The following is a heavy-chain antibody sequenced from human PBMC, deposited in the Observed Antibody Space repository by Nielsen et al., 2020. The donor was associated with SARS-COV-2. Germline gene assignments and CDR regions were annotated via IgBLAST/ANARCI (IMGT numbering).Heavy chain of an antibody. CDR2: INPSGGST. J-gene: IGHJ6*02. Sequence: ASVKVSCKASGGTFSSYAISWVRQAPGQGLEWMGIINPSGGSTSYAQKFQGRVTMTRDTSTSTVYMELSSLRSEDTAVYYCARGGVVTASMYYYYGMDVWGQGTTVTVSS. CDR3: ARGGVVTASMYYYYGMDV. V-gene: IGHV1-46*01. CDR1: GGTFSSYA. D-gene: IGHD3-3*01.